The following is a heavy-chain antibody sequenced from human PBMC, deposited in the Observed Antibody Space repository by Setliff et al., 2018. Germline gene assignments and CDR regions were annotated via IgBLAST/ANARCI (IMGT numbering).Heavy chain of an antibody. J-gene: IGHJ4*02. CDR3: AKGYCSSTSCYVDY. Sequence: SGGSLRLSCTTSNFPFSAAWMNWVRQAPGKGLEWVSGINWDGRSIGYADSVKGRFTISRDNAKNSLYLQMNSLRAEDMALYYCAKGYCSSTSCYVDYWGQGTLVTVSS. D-gene: IGHD2-2*01. V-gene: IGHV3-20*04. CDR1: NFPFSAAW. CDR2: INWDGRSI.